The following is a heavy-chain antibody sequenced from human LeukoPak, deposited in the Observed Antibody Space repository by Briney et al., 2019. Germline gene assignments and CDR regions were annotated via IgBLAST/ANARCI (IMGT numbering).Heavy chain of an antibody. CDR3: ARALCSGYTDY. CDR1: GGTFSSYT. D-gene: IGHD5-24*01. V-gene: IGHV1-69*02. Sequence: SSVKVSCKASGGTFSSYTISWVRQAPGQGLEWMGRIIPILGIANYAQKFQGRVTISADKSTSTAYMELSSLRSEDTAVYYCARALCSGYTDYWGQGTLVTVSS. J-gene: IGHJ4*02. CDR2: IIPILGIA.